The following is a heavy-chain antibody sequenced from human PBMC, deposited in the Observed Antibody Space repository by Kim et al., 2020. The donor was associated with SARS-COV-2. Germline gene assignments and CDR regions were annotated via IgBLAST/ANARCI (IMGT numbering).Heavy chain of an antibody. CDR2: IIPIFGTA. J-gene: IGHJ6*01. Sequence: SVKVSCKASGGTFSSYAISWVRQAPGQGLEWMGGIIPIFGTANYAQKFQGRVTITADESTSTAYMELRRLRYEDTAGYYCASWGDDIYYYGMDVWGQGT. V-gene: IGHV1-69*13. CDR3: ASWGDDIYYYGMDV. CDR1: GGTFSSYA. D-gene: IGHD3-16*01.